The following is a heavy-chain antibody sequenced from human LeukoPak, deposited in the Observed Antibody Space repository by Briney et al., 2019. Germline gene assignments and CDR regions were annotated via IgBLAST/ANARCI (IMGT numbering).Heavy chain of an antibody. CDR1: GFTFSSYA. Sequence: PGGSLRLSCAASGFTFSSYAMSWVRQAPGKGLEWVSAISGSGGSTYYADSVKGRSTISRDNSKNTLYLQMNSLRAEDTAVYYCAKDKEWELQSLDYWGQGTLVTVPS. CDR2: ISGSGGST. D-gene: IGHD1-26*01. V-gene: IGHV3-23*01. J-gene: IGHJ4*02. CDR3: AKDKEWELQSLDY.